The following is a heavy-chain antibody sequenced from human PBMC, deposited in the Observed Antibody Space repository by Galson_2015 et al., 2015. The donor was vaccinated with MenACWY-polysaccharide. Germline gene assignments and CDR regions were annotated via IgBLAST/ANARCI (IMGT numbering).Heavy chain of an antibody. J-gene: IGHJ4*02. CDR3: ARIIARKYTFADS. CDR2: MNPNSGNT. Sequence: SVKVSCKASGYTFTSYDINWVRQATGQGLEWMGWMNPNSGNTGYAQKFQGRVTMTSNSAMTTAYMELGSLRSEDTAVYYCARIIARKYTFADSWGQGTLVTVSS. V-gene: IGHV1-8*01. D-gene: IGHD2-21*01. CDR1: GYTFTSYD.